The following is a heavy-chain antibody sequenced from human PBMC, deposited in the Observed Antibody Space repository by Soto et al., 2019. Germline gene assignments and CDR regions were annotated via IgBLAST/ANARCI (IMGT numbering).Heavy chain of an antibody. Sequence: EVQLVESGGGLVQPGGSLRLSCAASGFIFSNYNMHWVRQAPGKGLEWVSYISSSSNTIYYADSGKGRFTISRDNAKNSLYRQMNSLRAEDTAVYYCARTSCGGDCYSPVYWGQGTLVTVSS. CDR2: ISSSSNTI. CDR1: GFIFSNYN. CDR3: ARTSCGGDCYSPVY. V-gene: IGHV3-48*01. J-gene: IGHJ4*02. D-gene: IGHD2-21*02.